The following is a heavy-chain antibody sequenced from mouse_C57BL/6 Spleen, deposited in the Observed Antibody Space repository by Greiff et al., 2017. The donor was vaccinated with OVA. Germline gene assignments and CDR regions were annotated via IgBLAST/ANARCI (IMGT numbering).Heavy chain of an antibody. D-gene: IGHD2-4*01. CDR3: VRPYYDYDDLGFAY. CDR1: GFSFNTYA. CDR2: IRSKSNNYAT. Sequence: GGGLVQPKGSLKLSCAASGFSFNTYAMNWVRQAPGKGLEWVARIRSKSNNYATYYADSVKDRFTISRDDSESMLYLQMNNLKTEDTAMYYCVRPYYDYDDLGFAYWGQGTLVTVSA. V-gene: IGHV10-1*01. J-gene: IGHJ3*01.